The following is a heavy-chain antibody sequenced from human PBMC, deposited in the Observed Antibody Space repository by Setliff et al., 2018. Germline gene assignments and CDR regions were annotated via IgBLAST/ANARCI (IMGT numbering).Heavy chain of an antibody. V-gene: IGHV1-46*01. D-gene: IGHD3-3*01. CDR3: ATVEHVLRFLEWLSRAEYFEH. J-gene: IGHJ1*01. CDR1: GYTFTRYY. Sequence: ASVKVSCKASGYTFTRYYMHWVRQAPGQGLEWMGIINPSGGSTSYAQKFQGRVTMTRDTSTSTVYMELSSLRSGDTAVYYCATVEHVLRFLEWLSRAEYFEHWGQGTLVTVSS. CDR2: INPSGGST.